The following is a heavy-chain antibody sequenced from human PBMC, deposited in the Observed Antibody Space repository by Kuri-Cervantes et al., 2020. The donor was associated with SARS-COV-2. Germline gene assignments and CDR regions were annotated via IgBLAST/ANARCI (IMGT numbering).Heavy chain of an antibody. Sequence: ASVKVSCKASGGTFSSYAISWVRQATGQGLEWMGWMNPNSGNTGYAQKFQGRVTMTRNTSISTAYMELSSLRSEDTAVYYCARVFCSTSCYWRGNDAFDIWGQGTMVTVSS. V-gene: IGHV1-8*02. CDR3: ARVFCSTSCYWRGNDAFDI. CDR2: MNPNSGNT. D-gene: IGHD2-2*01. CDR1: GGTFSSYA. J-gene: IGHJ3*02.